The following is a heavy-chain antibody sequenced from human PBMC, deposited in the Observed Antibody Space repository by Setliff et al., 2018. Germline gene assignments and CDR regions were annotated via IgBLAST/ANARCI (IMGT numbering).Heavy chain of an antibody. J-gene: IGHJ5*02. CDR3: ARRPLYHYDFWSNWFDP. V-gene: IGHV4-61*02. CDR1: GGSISSGSYY. CDR2: IYTSGST. D-gene: IGHD3-3*01. Sequence: PSETLSLTCTVSGGSISSGSYYWSWIRQPAGQGLEWIGRIYTSGSTNYNPSLKSRVTISVDTSKNQFSLKLTSVTAADTAVYYCARRPLYHYDFWSNWFDPWGQGTLVTVSS.